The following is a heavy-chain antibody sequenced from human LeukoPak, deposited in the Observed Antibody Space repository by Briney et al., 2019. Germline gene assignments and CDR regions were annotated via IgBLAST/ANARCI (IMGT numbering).Heavy chain of an antibody. J-gene: IGHJ4*02. CDR3: AREAPRTGAYDY. V-gene: IGHV3-23*01. Sequence: GGSLRLSCAASGFTFSNYGMTWVRQALGKGLEWVSAISGSDGHSHYADSVKGRFTISRDNSKNTLYLQMNSLRAEDTAVFHCAREAPRTGAYDYWGQGTLVTVSS. CDR1: GFTFSNYG. CDR2: ISGSDGHS. D-gene: IGHD3/OR15-3a*01.